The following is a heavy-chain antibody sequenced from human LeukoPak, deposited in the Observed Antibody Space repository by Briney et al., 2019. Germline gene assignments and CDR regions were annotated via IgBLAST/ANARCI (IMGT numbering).Heavy chain of an antibody. CDR2: MSHDGSNE. CDR1: GFTFSFYA. CDR3: AKGIQNYADDAFDF. V-gene: IGHV3-30*01. D-gene: IGHD2-2*01. J-gene: IGHJ3*01. Sequence: GRSLRLSCAASGFTFSFYAMHWVRQAPGKGLDWVAVMSHDGSNEHYADSVKGRFTISRDNSKNTLFLQMNSLRADDTAVYYCAKGIQNYADDAFDFWGQGTMVTVSS.